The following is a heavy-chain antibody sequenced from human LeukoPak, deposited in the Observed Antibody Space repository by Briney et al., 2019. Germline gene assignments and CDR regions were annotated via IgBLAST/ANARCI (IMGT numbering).Heavy chain of an antibody. CDR2: ISSSSSYI. CDR1: GFTFSNYS. J-gene: IGHJ4*02. Sequence: GGSLRLSCAASGFTFSNYSMNWVRQAPGKGLEWVSSISSSSSYIYYADSVKGRFTISRDNTKNSLYLQMHSLRAEDTAVYYCARGDYDGSGYFTNWGQGTLVTVSS. D-gene: IGHD3-22*01. CDR3: ARGDYDGSGYFTN. V-gene: IGHV3-21*04.